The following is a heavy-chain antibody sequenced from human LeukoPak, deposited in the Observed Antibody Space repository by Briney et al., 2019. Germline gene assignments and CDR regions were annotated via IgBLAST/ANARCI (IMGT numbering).Heavy chain of an antibody. CDR2: IYHSGST. J-gene: IGHJ3*02. CDR1: GYSISSDYY. V-gene: IGHV4-38-2*02. CDR3: ARGDYGDAFDI. Sequence: SETLSLTCTVSGYSISSDYYWGWIRQPPGKGLEWIGNIYHSGSTYYNPSLKSRVSISLDTSKNQFSLKLSSVTAADTAVYYCARGDYGDAFDIWGQGTMVTVSS. D-gene: IGHD4/OR15-4a*01.